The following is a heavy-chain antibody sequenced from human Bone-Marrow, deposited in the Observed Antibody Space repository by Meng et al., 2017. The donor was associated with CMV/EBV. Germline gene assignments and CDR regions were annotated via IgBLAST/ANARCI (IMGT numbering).Heavy chain of an antibody. J-gene: IGHJ4*02. CDR3: ARMIAAAFDY. CDR1: GGSISSSSYY. D-gene: IGHD6-13*01. CDR2: IYYSGST. Sequence: GSLRLSCTVSGGSISSSSYYWGWIRQPPGKGLEWIGYIYYSGSTNYNPSLKSRVTISVDTSQNQFSLKLSSVTAADTAVYYCARMIAAAFDYWGQGTLVTVSS. V-gene: IGHV4-61*05.